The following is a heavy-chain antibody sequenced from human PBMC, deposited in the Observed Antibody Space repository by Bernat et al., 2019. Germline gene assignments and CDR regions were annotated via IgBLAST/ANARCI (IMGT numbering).Heavy chain of an antibody. Sequence: EVQLVESGGGLVQPGGSLRLSCAASGFTVSSNYMSWVRQAPGKGLEWVSVIYSGGSTYYADSVKGRFTISRDNSKNTVYLQMNSLRAEDTARYYCAKDMGSGSYEAYFDYWGQGTLVTVSS. J-gene: IGHJ4*02. CDR1: GFTVSSNY. CDR3: AKDMGSGSYEAYFDY. CDR2: IYSGGST. V-gene: IGHV3-66*01. D-gene: IGHD6-19*01.